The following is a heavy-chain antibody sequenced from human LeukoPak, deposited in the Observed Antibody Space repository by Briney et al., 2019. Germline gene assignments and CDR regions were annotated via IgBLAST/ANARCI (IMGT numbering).Heavy chain of an antibody. D-gene: IGHD5-12*01. CDR3: ARSGDIVATISNWYFDL. V-gene: IGHV1-2*02. J-gene: IGHJ2*01. Sequence: ASVKVSCKASGYTFTGYYMHWVRQAPGQGLEWMGWINPNSGGTNYAQKFQGRVTMTRDTSISTAYMELSRLRSDDTAVYYCARSGDIVATISNWYFDLWGRGTLVTVSS. CDR2: INPNSGGT. CDR1: GYTFTGYY.